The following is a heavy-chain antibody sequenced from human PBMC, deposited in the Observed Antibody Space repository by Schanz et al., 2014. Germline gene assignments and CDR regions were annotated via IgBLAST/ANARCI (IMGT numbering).Heavy chain of an antibody. Sequence: EVKLLESGGGLVQPGGSLRLSCTASGFTFSSYSMNWVRQAPGKGLEWVSAISGGGGTTYYTDSVKGRFTISRDNSKNTLYLQMNSLRAEDTAIYYCAKDAPYPFDLWGRGTLITVSS. V-gene: IGHV3-23*01. CDR3: AKDAPYPFDL. CDR1: GFTFSSYS. J-gene: IGHJ2*01. CDR2: ISGGGGTT.